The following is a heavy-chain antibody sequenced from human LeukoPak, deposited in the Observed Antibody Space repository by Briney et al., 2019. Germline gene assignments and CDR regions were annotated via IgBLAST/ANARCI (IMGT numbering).Heavy chain of an antibody. CDR3: ARSQYCSSTSCYTFWFDP. D-gene: IGHD2-2*02. J-gene: IGHJ5*02. V-gene: IGHV4-34*01. CDR1: GGSFSGYY. Sequence: SETLSLTCAVYGGSFSGYYWSWLRQPPGKGPEWIGEIKHSGSTNYNPSLKSRVTISVDTSKNQFSLKLSSVTAADTAVYYCARSQYCSSTSCYTFWFDPWGQGTLVTVSS. CDR2: IKHSGST.